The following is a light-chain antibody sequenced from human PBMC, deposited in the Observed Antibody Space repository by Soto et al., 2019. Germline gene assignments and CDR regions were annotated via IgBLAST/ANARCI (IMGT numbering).Light chain of an antibody. CDR2: DAS. Sequence: DIQMTQSPSTLSASVGDRVTITCRASQSISSWLAWYQQKPGKAPKFLIYDASSLESGVPSRFSGSGSGTEFTLTISGLQPDDFATYYCQQYDSYSGYTFGQGTKLEIK. CDR1: QSISSW. CDR3: QQYDSYSGYT. J-gene: IGKJ2*01. V-gene: IGKV1-5*01.